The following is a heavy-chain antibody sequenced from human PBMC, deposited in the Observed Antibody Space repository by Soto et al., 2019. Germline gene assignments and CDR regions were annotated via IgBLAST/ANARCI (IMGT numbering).Heavy chain of an antibody. CDR2: INAGNGNT. CDR1: GYTFTSYA. D-gene: IGHD2-2*01. J-gene: IGHJ5*02. Sequence: ASVKVSCKASGYTFTSYAMHWVRQAPGQRLEWMGWINAGNGNTKYSQKFQGRVTITRDTSASTAYMELSSLRSEDTAVYYCGRDIVVVPAAISWFDPWGQGTLVTVSS. CDR3: GRDIVVVPAAISWFDP. V-gene: IGHV1-3*01.